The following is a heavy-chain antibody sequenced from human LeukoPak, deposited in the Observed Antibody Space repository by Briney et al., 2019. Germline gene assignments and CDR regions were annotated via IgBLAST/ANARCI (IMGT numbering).Heavy chain of an antibody. V-gene: IGHV3-30-3*01. CDR1: GFTFSSYA. CDR3: AILSPRGAMDV. Sequence: GGSLRLSCAASGFTFSSYAMHWVRQAPGKGLEWVAVISYDGSNKYYADSVKGRFTISRDNSKNTLYLQMNSLRAEDTAVYYCAILSPRGAMDVGGKGPRSPSP. J-gene: IGHJ6*03. D-gene: IGHD1-26*01. CDR2: ISYDGSNK.